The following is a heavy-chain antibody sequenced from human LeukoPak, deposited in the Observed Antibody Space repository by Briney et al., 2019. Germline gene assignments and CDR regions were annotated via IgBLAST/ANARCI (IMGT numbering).Heavy chain of an antibody. Sequence: GGSLTLSCVASGFTFSNYAMNWVRQAPGKGVEWVSYISSSGSTRYYADSVKGRFTISRDNAKNSLYLQMNSLRAEDTAVYYCARAAQPYDILTGYALPDAFDIWGQGTMVTVSS. D-gene: IGHD3-9*01. CDR2: ISSSGSTR. J-gene: IGHJ3*02. V-gene: IGHV3-48*03. CDR3: ARAAQPYDILTGYALPDAFDI. CDR1: GFTFSNYA.